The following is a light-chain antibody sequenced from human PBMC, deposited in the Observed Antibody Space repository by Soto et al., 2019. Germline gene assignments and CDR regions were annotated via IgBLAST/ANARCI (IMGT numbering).Light chain of an antibody. Sequence: DIQMTQSPSTLSASIGDRVTITCRASQSITTFLAWYQQKPGKAPQILIYDASSLESGVPSRFSGSGSGTEFTLTISSLQPDDFATYYCQQYNSYSEFGQGTKVDIK. CDR1: QSITTF. V-gene: IGKV1-5*01. CDR3: QQYNSYSE. J-gene: IGKJ1*01. CDR2: DAS.